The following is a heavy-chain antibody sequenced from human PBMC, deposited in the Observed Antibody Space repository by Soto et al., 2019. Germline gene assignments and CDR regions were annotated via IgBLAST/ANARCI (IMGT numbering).Heavy chain of an antibody. CDR2: IKQDGSEK. CDR3: AREIAVAGFYYYYYGMDV. Sequence: PGGSLRLSCAASGFTFSSYWMSWVRQAPGKGLEWVANIKQDGSEKYYVDSVKGRFTISRDNAKNSLYLQMNSLRAEDTAVYYCAREIAVAGFYYYYYGMDVWGQGTTVTVSS. CDR1: GFTFSSYW. D-gene: IGHD6-19*01. V-gene: IGHV3-7*03. J-gene: IGHJ6*02.